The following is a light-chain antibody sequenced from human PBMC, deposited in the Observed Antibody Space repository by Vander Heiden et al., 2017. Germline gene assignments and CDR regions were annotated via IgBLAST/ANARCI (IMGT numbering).Light chain of an antibody. CDR2: LNSDGSH. J-gene: IGLJ3*02. V-gene: IGLV4-69*01. CDR1: SSYA. CDR3: QTWGTGTLV. Sequence: SSYAIAWHQQQPEKGPRYLMKLNSDGSHSKGDGIPDLFSGSNSGAERYLTISSLQSEDEAYYYCQTWGTGTLVFGGGTKLTVL.